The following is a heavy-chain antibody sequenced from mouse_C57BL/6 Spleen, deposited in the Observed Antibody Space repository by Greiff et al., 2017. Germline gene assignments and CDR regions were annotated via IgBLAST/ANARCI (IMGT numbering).Heavy chain of an antibody. CDR3: TRSTTGVGGYYFDY. D-gene: IGHD1-1*01. CDR2: IDPETGGT. CDR1: GYTFTDYE. V-gene: IGHV1-15*01. J-gene: IGHJ2*01. Sequence: VQLQQSGAELVRPGASVTLSCKASGYTFTDYEMHWVKQTPVHGLEWIGAIDPETGGTAYNQKFKGKAILTADKSSSTAYMELRSLTSEDSAVYYCTRSTTGVGGYYFDYWGQGTTLTGSS.